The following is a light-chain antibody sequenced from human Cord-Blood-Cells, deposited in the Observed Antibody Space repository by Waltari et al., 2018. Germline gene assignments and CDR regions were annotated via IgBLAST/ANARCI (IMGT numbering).Light chain of an antibody. CDR2: RNN. J-gene: IGLJ3*02. CDR3: AAWDDSLGGWV. V-gene: IGLV1-47*01. Sequence: QSVLTQPPSASGTPGPRVTISCSGSSSNIGSTYVSWYQQLPATAPKLLRYRNNQRPSGAPDRFSGAKSGASASLASSGLRSDEDADYYCAAWDDSLGGWVFGGGTKLTVL. CDR1: SSNIGSTY.